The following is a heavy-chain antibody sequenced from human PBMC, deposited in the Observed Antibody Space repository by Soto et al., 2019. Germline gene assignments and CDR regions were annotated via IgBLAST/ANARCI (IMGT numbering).Heavy chain of an antibody. J-gene: IGHJ5*02. D-gene: IGHD2-2*01. V-gene: IGHV1-18*01. Sequence: ASVKVSCKASGYTFTSYGISWVRQAPGQGLEWMGWISAYNGNTNYAQKLQGRVTMTTDTSTSTANMELRSMRTDDTAVNYCARVPLEGYCSSTSCYLPPFDPWGQGTLVTVSS. CDR3: ARVPLEGYCSSTSCYLPPFDP. CDR1: GYTFTSYG. CDR2: ISAYNGNT.